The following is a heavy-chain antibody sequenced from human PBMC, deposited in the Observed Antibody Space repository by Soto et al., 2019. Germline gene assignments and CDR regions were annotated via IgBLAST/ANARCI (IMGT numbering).Heavy chain of an antibody. CDR2: ISHDGITK. V-gene: IGHV3-30*18. Sequence: QVQLVESGGGVVQPGRSLRLSCAASGFTFSDHGMHWVRQVPDKGLEWVAVISHDGITKYYADSLKGRFTISRDNSNNTVVLQMNGLRAEDTAVDYCTKDREDTALSVDSRGQGTLVTVSS. CDR3: TKDREDTALSVDS. D-gene: IGHD5-18*01. CDR1: GFTFSDHG. J-gene: IGHJ4*02.